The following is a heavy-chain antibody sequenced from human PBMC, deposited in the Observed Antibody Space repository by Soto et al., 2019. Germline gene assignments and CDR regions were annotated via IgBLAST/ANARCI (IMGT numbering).Heavy chain of an antibody. Sequence: GGSLRLSCAASGFTFTSYIMNWVRQAPGEGLEWVSSISSSSSEVYYGDSVKGRFTISRDNAKSSLFLQMNSLRAEDTAVYYCARMVELLSMDVWGKGTTVTVSS. D-gene: IGHD1-7*01. CDR3: ARMVELLSMDV. CDR1: GFTFTSYI. J-gene: IGHJ6*03. V-gene: IGHV3-21*01. CDR2: ISSSSSEV.